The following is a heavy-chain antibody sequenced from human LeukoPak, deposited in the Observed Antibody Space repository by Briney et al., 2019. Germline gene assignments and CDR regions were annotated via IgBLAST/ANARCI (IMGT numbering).Heavy chain of an antibody. Sequence: GGSLRLSCAAAGFTFSSYSMNWVRQAPGKGLEWVSAISGSGGSTYYADSVKGRFTISRDNSKNTLYLQMNSLRAEDTAVYYCAKDLNGGFGELLSSYFDYWGQGTLVTVSS. D-gene: IGHD3-10*01. CDR1: GFTFSSYS. J-gene: IGHJ4*02. CDR3: AKDLNGGFGELLSSYFDY. V-gene: IGHV3-23*01. CDR2: ISGSGGST.